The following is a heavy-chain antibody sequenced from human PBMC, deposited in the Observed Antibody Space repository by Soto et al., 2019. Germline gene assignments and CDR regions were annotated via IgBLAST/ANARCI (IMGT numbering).Heavy chain of an antibody. V-gene: IGHV3-49*04. CDR2: IISKAYGGTT. J-gene: IGHJ4*02. CDR1: GFTFNDYT. CDR3: TAGKLYPPLDFDY. Sequence: GSLILSCTASGFTFNDYTLSWVRQAPGKGLEWVGFIISKAYGGTTEYAASVKGRFTISRDDSKSIAYLQMNSLKTEDTAVYYCTAGKLYPPLDFDYWGQGTLVTVSS. D-gene: IGHD2-8*01.